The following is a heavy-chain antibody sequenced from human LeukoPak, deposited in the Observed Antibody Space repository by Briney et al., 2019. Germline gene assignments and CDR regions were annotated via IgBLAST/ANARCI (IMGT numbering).Heavy chain of an antibody. V-gene: IGHV3-23*01. J-gene: IGHJ4*02. CDR2: IFTTGNT. CDR3: VRGIATPDY. CDR1: GFTFSNYD. Sequence: GGSLRLSCAASGFTFSNYDMIWVRQAPGKGLEWVSSIFTTGNTYYADSAKGRFTISRDNSQSTLFLQMNSLRAEDTALYFCVRGIATPDYWGQGTLVTVSS. D-gene: IGHD6-13*01.